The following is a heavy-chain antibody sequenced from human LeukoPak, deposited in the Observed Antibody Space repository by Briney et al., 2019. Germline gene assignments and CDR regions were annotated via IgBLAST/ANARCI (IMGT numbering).Heavy chain of an antibody. V-gene: IGHV3-9*01. J-gene: IGHJ3*02. CDR1: GFTFDEYG. D-gene: IGHD3-22*01. CDR2: ISWNSGRK. CDR3: AKVKEDYYDSSGYYRSDAFDI. Sequence: GGSLRLPCAASGFTFDEYGMHWVRQPPGKGLEWVSGISWNSGRKDYVDSVKGRFTISRGNAKTSLYLQMNSLRPEDTALYYCAKVKEDYYDSSGYYRSDAFDIWGQGTMVTVSS.